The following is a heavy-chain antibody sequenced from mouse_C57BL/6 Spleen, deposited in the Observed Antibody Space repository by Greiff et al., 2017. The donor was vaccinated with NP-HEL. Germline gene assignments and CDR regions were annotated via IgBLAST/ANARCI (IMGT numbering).Heavy chain of an antibody. CDR2: IHPNSGST. J-gene: IGHJ3*01. CDR1: GYTFTSYW. V-gene: IGHV1-64*01. D-gene: IGHD2-4*01. CDR3: ARYPLYDYDVAWFAY. Sequence: QVQLQQPGAELVKPGASVKLSCKASGYTFTSYWMHWVKQRPGQGLEWIGMIHPNSGSTNYNEKFKSKATLTVDKSSSTAYMQLSSLTSEDSAVYYCARYPLYDYDVAWFAYWGQGTLVTVSA.